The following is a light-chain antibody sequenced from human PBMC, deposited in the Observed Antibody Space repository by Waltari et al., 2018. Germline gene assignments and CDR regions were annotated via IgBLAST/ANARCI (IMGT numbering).Light chain of an antibody. Sequence: DIQMTQSPSTLSASVEDRVTITCRASQTISSWLAWYQQQPGKAPRLLIYRASTLESGVPSRFSGSGSGTEFTLTISSLQPDDFATYYCQQYNSYSITFGQGTRLEIK. CDR3: QQYNSYSIT. CDR2: RAS. V-gene: IGKV1-5*03. J-gene: IGKJ5*01. CDR1: QTISSW.